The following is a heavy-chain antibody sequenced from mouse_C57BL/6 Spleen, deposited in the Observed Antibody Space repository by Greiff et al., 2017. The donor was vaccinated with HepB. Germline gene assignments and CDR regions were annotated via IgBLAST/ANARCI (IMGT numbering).Heavy chain of an antibody. D-gene: IGHD1-1*01. Sequence: VQLQQPGAELVKPGASVKLSCKASGYTFTSYWMQWVKQRPGQGLEWIGEIDPSDSYTDYNQKFKGKATLTVDTSSSTAYMQLSSLTSEDSAVYYCARSDYGSSYYFDYWGQGTTLTVSS. CDR2: IDPSDSYT. CDR1: GYTFTSYW. CDR3: ARSDYGSSYYFDY. J-gene: IGHJ2*01. V-gene: IGHV1-50*01.